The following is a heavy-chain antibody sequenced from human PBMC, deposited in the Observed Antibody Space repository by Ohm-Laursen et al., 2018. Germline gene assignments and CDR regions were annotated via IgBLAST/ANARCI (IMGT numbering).Heavy chain of an antibody. CDR3: ARDRDAFDI. J-gene: IGHJ3*02. V-gene: IGHV3-48*04. CDR2: ISSSGSTI. Sequence: SLRLSCSASGFTFSSYGMHWVRQAPGKGLEWVSYISSSGSTIYYADSVKGRFTISRDNAKNSLYLQMNSLRAEDTAVYYCARDRDAFDIWGQGTMVTVSS. CDR1: GFTFSSYG. D-gene: IGHD3-10*01.